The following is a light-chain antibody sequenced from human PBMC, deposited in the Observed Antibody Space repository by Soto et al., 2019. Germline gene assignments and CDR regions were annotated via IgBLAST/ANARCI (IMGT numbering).Light chain of an antibody. CDR2: GGS. CDR1: QSVSSSY. Sequence: ELVLTQSPGTLSLSPGERATLSCRASQSVSSSYLGWYHQKPGQAPRLLIYGGSSRATGIPARFSGSGSGTDFTLPISRLEPEDFAVYYCQQYGSLPRTFGHGTKLDIK. CDR3: QQYGSLPRT. J-gene: IGKJ2*01. V-gene: IGKV3-20*01.